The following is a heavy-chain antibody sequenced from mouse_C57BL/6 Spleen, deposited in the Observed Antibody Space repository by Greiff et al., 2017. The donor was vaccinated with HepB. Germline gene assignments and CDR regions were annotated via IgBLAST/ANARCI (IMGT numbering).Heavy chain of an antibody. CDR2: ISDGGSYT. V-gene: IGHV5-4*01. CDR3: AKDSYDDQFAY. D-gene: IGHD2-4*01. J-gene: IGHJ3*01. Sequence: EVKLVESGGGLVKPGGSLKLSCAASGFTFSSYAMYWVRQTPEKRLEWVATISDGGSYTYYPDNLKGRITISRDNTKNNLYLQRSHLKSEDTAMYYCAKDSYDDQFAYWGQGTLVTVSA. CDR1: GFTFSSYA.